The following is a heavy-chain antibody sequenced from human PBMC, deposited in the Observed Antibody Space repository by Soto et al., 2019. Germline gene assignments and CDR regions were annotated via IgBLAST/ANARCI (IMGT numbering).Heavy chain of an antibody. Sequence: QVQLVVSGGGVVQPGRSLRLSCAASGFTFNNYVMHWVRQAPGKGLEWVAKTSYDGTSKYYADSVKGRFTSSRDNSKNTLDLQMDSVRAEDTAGSYCAKDGGRYCSGGSCYLFESWGQGPLVTVPS. CDR2: TSYDGTSK. V-gene: IGHV3-30*18. CDR3: AKDGGRYCSGGSCYLFES. CDR1: GFTFNNYV. D-gene: IGHD2-15*01. J-gene: IGHJ4*02.